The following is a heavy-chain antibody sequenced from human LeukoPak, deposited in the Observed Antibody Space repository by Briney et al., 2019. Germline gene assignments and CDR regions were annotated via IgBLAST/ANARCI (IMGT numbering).Heavy chain of an antibody. CDR3: ARQVRVKYYYGSGIKSWFDP. D-gene: IGHD3-10*01. J-gene: IGHJ5*02. CDR1: GYSISSGDY. Sequence: SETLSLTCTVSGYSISSGDYWGWIRQPPGKGLEWIGSIYHSGRTYYNPSLKSRVTISVDTSKNQFSLKLSSVTAADTAVYYCARQVRVKYYYGSGIKSWFDPWGQGTLVTVSS. V-gene: IGHV4-38-2*02. CDR2: IYHSGRT.